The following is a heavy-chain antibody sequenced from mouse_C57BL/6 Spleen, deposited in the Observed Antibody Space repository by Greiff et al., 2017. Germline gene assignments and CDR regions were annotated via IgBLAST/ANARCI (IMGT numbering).Heavy chain of an antibody. J-gene: IGHJ3*01. D-gene: IGHD1-1*01. CDR2: MDPENGDT. CDR1: GFNIKDDY. CDR3: TGGGSSWFAY. V-gene: IGHV14-4*01. Sequence: VQLQQSGAELVRPGASVKLSCTASGFNIKDDYMHWVKQRPEQGLEWIGWMDPENGDTEYASKFQGKATITSDTTSNTAYLQLSSLTSEDTAVYYGTGGGSSWFAYWGQGTLVTVSA.